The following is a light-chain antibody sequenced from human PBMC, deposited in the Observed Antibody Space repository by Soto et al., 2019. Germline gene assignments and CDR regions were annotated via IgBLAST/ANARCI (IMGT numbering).Light chain of an antibody. Sequence: DIQMTQSPSTLSASVGDRVTITCRASQSIRSWLAWYQQKPGKAPKLLIYDASSLQSGVPSRFSGSESGTEFTLTISSLQPDDFATYYCQQYNSYSFGQGTKVDIK. V-gene: IGKV1-5*01. CDR1: QSIRSW. CDR2: DAS. J-gene: IGKJ1*01. CDR3: QQYNSYS.